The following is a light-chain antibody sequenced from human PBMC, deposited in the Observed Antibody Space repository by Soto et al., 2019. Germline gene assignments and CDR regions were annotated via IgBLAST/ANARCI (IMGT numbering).Light chain of an antibody. J-gene: IGKJ4*01. CDR1: QSVNNRY. Sequence: EIVLTQSPGTLSLSPGERATLSCRASQSVNNRYLAWYQQKGGQAPRLLIYGASSRATGIPDRFSGSGSGTEVTLTISRREPEDFAVYYCQQYCSSPPITFGGGTKVEIK. CDR2: GAS. CDR3: QQYCSSPPIT. V-gene: IGKV3-20*01.